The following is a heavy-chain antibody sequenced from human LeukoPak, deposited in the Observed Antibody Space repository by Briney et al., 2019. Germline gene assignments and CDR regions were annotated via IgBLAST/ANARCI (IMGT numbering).Heavy chain of an antibody. D-gene: IGHD4-17*01. CDR1: GDSFSSHY. CDR2: ITHIGRT. Sequence: SETLSLTCAVSGDSFSSHYWTWIRQSPGTGLEWIGYITHIGRTNYNPSLKSRVTISIDTSKNQFSLKLRSVTAADTAVYYCARDLVTVTKGFDIWGQGTMVSVSS. CDR3: ARDLVTVTKGFDI. V-gene: IGHV4-59*11. J-gene: IGHJ3*02.